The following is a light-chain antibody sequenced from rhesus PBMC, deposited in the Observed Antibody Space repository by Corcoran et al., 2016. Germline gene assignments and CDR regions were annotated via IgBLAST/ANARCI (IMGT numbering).Light chain of an antibody. Sequence: DIVMTQTPLSLPVTPGEPASISCRSSQSLLDSEDGNTYLDWYLQKPGQSPQLLIYEVSHRAAGVPDRVSGRGSDTDFTLKISRVEAEDVGVYYCMQGIEFPWTFGQGTKVEIK. V-gene: IGKV2-104*02. J-gene: IGKJ1*01. CDR2: EVS. CDR1: QSLLDSEDGNTY. CDR3: MQGIEFPWT.